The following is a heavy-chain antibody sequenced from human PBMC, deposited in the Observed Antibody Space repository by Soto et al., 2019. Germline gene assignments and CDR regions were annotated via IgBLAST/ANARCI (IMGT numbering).Heavy chain of an antibody. D-gene: IGHD2-21*01. J-gene: IGHJ4*02. CDR2: ISGSGTSS. Sequence: EVQLLESGGGLVQPGGSLRLSCAASGFTFSIYAMSWVRQAPGKGLEWVSSISGSGTSSYYADSVKGRFTFSRDNSKKTLNLPLKSLSAVDTAVYFCEKYHPVGWCGSFDYWGQGTLVTVSS. CDR1: GFTFSIYA. CDR3: EKYHPVGWCGSFDY. V-gene: IGHV3-23*01.